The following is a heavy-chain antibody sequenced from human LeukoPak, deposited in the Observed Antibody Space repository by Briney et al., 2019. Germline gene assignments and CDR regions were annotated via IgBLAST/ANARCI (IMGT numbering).Heavy chain of an antibody. Sequence: SGGSLRLSCAASGFTFSSYAMSWVRQAPGKGLEWVSTVSGSGGSPYYGDSVKGRFTISRDNSKNTLYLQMNSMRAEDTAVYYCAKGREVFGDSRFDYWGQGILVTVSS. CDR1: GFTFSSYA. D-gene: IGHD4-17*01. V-gene: IGHV3-23*01. CDR3: AKGREVFGDSRFDY. CDR2: VSGSGGSP. J-gene: IGHJ4*02.